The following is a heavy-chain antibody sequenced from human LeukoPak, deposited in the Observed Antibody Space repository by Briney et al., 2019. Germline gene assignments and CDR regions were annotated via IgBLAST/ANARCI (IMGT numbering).Heavy chain of an antibody. Sequence: PGGSLRLSCAASGFSGFTFSTYAMSWVRQAPGKGLEWVSGISGSGGSTYYADSVKGRFTISRDNSKNTLYLQMNSLRAEDTAVYYCAKTRYSGSYRLPSFFDYWGQGTLVTVSS. V-gene: IGHV3-23*01. CDR1: GFSGFTFSTYA. CDR2: ISGSGGST. J-gene: IGHJ4*02. CDR3: AKTRYSGSYRLPSFFDY. D-gene: IGHD1-26*01.